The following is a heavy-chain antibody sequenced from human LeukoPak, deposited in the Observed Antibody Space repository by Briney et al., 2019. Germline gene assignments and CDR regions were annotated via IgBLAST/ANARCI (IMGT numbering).Heavy chain of an antibody. V-gene: IGHV1-2*02. CDR1: GYTFTGYY. D-gene: IGHD1-7*01. Sequence: ASVKVSCTASGYTFTGYYMHWVRKAPGQGLEWMGWINPNSGSTNYAQKFQGRVTMTRDTSISTAYMELSRLTSDDTAVYYCARDGPVTGTYYFDYWGQGTLVTVSS. CDR3: ARDGPVTGTYYFDY. CDR2: INPNSGST. J-gene: IGHJ4*02.